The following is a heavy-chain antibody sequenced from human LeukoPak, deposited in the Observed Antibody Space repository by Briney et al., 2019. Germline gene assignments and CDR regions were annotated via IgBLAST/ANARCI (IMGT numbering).Heavy chain of an antibody. Sequence: GGSLRLSCAASGFTFSIYSMNWVRQAPGKGLEWVSSISSSNNYIYYADSVKGRFTISRDNAKNSLYLQMNSLRAEDTAVYYCVRDSCSGGSCYSDGFDYWGQGTLVTVSS. V-gene: IGHV3-21*01. CDR1: GFTFSIYS. D-gene: IGHD2-15*01. J-gene: IGHJ4*02. CDR3: VRDSCSGGSCYSDGFDY. CDR2: ISSSNNYI.